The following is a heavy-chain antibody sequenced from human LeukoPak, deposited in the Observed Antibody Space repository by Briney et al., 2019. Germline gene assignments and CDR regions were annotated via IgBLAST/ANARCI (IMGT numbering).Heavy chain of an antibody. CDR3: ARSPDSSGYYYSLFDY. CDR2: IYPGDSDT. V-gene: IGHV5-51*01. Sequence: GESLKISCKGSGYSFTSYWIGWVRQMPGKGLEWMGIIYPGDSDTRYSPSFQGQVTISADKSISTAYLQWSSLKASDTAMYYCARSPDSSGYYYSLFDYWGQGTLVTVSS. CDR1: GYSFTSYW. J-gene: IGHJ4*02. D-gene: IGHD3-22*01.